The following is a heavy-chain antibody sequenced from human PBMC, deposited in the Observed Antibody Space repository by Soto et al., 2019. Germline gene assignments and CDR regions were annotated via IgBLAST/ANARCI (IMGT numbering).Heavy chain of an antibody. CDR1: GYTFTSYY. CDR3: ARDRLRGADYYDSSGCFDI. CDR2: INPSGGST. Sequence: ASVKVSCKASGYTFTSYYMHWVRQAPGQGLEWMGIINPSGGSTSYAQKFQGRVTMTRDTSTSTVYMELSSLRSEDTAVYYCARDRLRGADYYDSSGCFDIWGQGTMVTVSS. D-gene: IGHD3-22*01. V-gene: IGHV1-46*01. J-gene: IGHJ3*02.